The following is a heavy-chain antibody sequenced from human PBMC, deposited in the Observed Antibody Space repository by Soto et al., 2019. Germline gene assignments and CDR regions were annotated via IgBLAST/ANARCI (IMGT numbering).Heavy chain of an antibody. J-gene: IGHJ6*02. V-gene: IGHV3-7*01. CDR1: GFTFSSYA. Sequence: GGSLRLSCAASGFTFSSYAMSWVRQAPGKGLEWVANIKEDGSEKYYVDSVEGRFTISRDNAKNSLYLQMTSLRAEDTALYYCARGWGYFDSSGFPYLYAMDVWGQGTTVTVS. CDR3: ARGWGYFDSSGFPYLYAMDV. CDR2: IKEDGSEK. D-gene: IGHD3-22*01.